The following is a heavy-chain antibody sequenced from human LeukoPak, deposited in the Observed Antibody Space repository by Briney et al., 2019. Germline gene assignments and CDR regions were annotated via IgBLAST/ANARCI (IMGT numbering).Heavy chain of an antibody. V-gene: IGHV4-34*01. CDR1: GGSFSGYY. CDR2: IDHSGST. J-gene: IGHJ4*02. D-gene: IGHD5-18*01. Sequence: SETLSLTCAVYGGSFSGYYWSWIRQPPGKGLEWIGEIDHSGSTNYNPSLKSRVTISVDTSKNQFSLKLSSVTAADTAVYYCARGLDTAMVHFDYWGQGTLVTVSS. CDR3: ARGLDTAMVHFDY.